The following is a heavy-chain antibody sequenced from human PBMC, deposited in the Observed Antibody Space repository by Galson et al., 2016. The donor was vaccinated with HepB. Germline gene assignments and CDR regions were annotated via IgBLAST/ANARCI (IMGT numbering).Heavy chain of an antibody. CDR1: GGSISSYY. Sequence: SETLSLTCTVSGGSISSYYWSWIRQPPGKGLEWIGYIYYSGSTKYNASLKSRVTISVDMAKNQFSLKLSSVTAADTAVYYCARDDSSGWKAPGAFDIWGQGTMVTVSS. V-gene: IGHV4-59*01. D-gene: IGHD6-19*01. CDR3: ARDDSSGWKAPGAFDI. CDR2: IYYSGST. J-gene: IGHJ3*02.